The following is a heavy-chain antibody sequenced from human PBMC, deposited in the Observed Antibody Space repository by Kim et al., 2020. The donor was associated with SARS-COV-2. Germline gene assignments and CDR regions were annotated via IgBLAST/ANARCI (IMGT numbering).Heavy chain of an antibody. CDR1: GCTFSSYA. J-gene: IGHJ4*02. V-gene: IGHV1-69*06. CDR3: ARAVRELWSEQNYFDY. Sequence: SVKVSCKASGCTFSSYAISWVRQAPGQGLEWMGGITPTFGTPNSAQKFQGRVTIPGEKSTGTAYMELSSLRSEDTAVYYCARAVRELWSEQNYFDYWGQGTLVTVSS. D-gene: IGHD3-10*01. CDR2: ITPTFGTP.